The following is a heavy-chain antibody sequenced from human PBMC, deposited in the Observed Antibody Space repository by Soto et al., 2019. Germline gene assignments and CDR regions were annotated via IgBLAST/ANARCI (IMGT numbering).Heavy chain of an antibody. CDR3: AGLSTAYYYYYCMDF. D-gene: IGHD3-16*02. J-gene: IGHJ6*02. V-gene: IGHV4-34*08. CDR2: INHSGST. CDR1: GGNFRGYY. Sequence: SGIHSLTSTVYGGNFRGYYWSWIRQPPGKGLEWIGEINHSGSTNYNPSLKSRVTISVDTSKNQFSLKLSSVTAADTAVYYCAGLSTAYYYYYCMDFWGQGTPVTV.